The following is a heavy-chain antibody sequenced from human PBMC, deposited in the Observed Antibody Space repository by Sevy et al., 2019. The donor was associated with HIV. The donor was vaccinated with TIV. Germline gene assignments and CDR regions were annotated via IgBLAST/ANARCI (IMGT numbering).Heavy chain of an antibody. V-gene: IGHV1-2*02. J-gene: IGHJ4*02. D-gene: IGHD3-22*01. CDR2: INPNSGGT. CDR3: ARDSYYYDSSGYPIDY. CDR1: GYTFTGYY. Sequence: ASVKVSCKASGYTFTGYYMHWVRQAPGQGLAWMGWINPNSGGTNYAQKFQGRVTMTRDTSISTAYMELSRLRSDDTAVYYCARDSYYYDSSGYPIDYWGQGTLVTVSS.